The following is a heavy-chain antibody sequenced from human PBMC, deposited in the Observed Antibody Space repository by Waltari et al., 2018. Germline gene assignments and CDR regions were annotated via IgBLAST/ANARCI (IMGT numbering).Heavy chain of an antibody. CDR1: AYSISSSRYY. CDR2: IYYSGSK. Sequence: QLQLQESGPGLVKPSETLSLPCTVSAYSISSSRYYWGWIRQPPGKGLEWIASIYYSGSKYYNPSLRSRLTISLDTSKNQFSLKVSSVTAADTAVYYCAREEIYYDTSGYYFDYWGQGTLVTVSS. V-gene: IGHV4-39*07. D-gene: IGHD3-22*01. J-gene: IGHJ4*02. CDR3: AREEIYYDTSGYYFDY.